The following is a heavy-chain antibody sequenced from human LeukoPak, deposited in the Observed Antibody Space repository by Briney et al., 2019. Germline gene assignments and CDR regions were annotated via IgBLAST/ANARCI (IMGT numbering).Heavy chain of an antibody. CDR2: IYTSGST. Sequence: KTSETLSLTCTVSGGSISSGSYYWSWIRQPAGKGLEWIGRIYTSGSTNYNPSLKRRVTISVDTSKNQFSLKLSSVTAADTAVYYCARELATMLYYFDYWGQGTLVTVSS. V-gene: IGHV4-61*02. CDR3: ARELATMLYYFDY. CDR1: GGSISSGSYY. J-gene: IGHJ4*02. D-gene: IGHD5-24*01.